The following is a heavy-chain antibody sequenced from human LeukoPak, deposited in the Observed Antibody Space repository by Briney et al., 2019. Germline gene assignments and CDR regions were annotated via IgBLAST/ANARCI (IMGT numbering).Heavy chain of an antibody. CDR3: TTDSPYYYDSSYNAFDI. CDR1: GFTFSNAW. CDR2: IKSKIDGGTT. V-gene: IGHV3-15*01. D-gene: IGHD3-22*01. J-gene: IGHJ3*02. Sequence: GGSLRPSCAASGFTFSNAWMSGVRQAPRKGLGWGGRIKSKIDGGTTDYAAPVKGRFTISRDDSKNTLYLQMNSLKTEDTAVYYCTTDSPYYYDSSYNAFDIWGQGTMVTVSS.